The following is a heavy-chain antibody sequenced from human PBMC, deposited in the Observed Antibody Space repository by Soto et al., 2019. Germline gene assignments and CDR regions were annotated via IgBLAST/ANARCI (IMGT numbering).Heavy chain of an antibody. D-gene: IGHD1-26*01. V-gene: IGHV1-3*01. CDR3: ARNPPRGYYYYYYVMDF. J-gene: IGHJ6*02. CDR2: INAGNGNT. Sequence: ASVKVSCKASGYTFTSYAMHWVRQAPGQRLEWMGWINAGNGNTKYSQKFQGRVTITRDTSASTAYMELSSLRSEDTAVYYCARNPPRGYYYYYYVMDFWGQGSWVTGSS. CDR1: GYTFTSYA.